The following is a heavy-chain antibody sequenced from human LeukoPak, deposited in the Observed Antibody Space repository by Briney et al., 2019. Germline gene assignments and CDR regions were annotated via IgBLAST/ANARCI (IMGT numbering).Heavy chain of an antibody. CDR1: GYTFTSYY. J-gene: IGHJ6*03. CDR2: INPSGGST. V-gene: IGHV1-46*01. CDR3: ARDLRYSSGWSASGMDV. Sequence: ASVKVSCKASGYTFTSYYMHWVRQAPGQGFEWMGIINPSGGSTSYAQKFQGRVTMTRDTSTSTAYMDLRSLRSDDTAVYYCARDLRYSSGWSASGMDVWGKGTTVTISS. D-gene: IGHD6-19*01.